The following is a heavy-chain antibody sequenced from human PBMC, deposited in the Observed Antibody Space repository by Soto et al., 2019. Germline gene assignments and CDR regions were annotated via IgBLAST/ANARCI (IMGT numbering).Heavy chain of an antibody. CDR2: IYPGDSDT. CDR1: GYHITSYL. D-gene: IGHD3-9*01. V-gene: IGHV5-51*01. J-gene: IGHJ6*02. CDR3: ARPPRDYDILTGYSYSYYCMDV. Sequence: GESMKISRQGAGYHITSYLIGRVRQMKRKGQEWMGIIYPGDSDTRYSPSFQGQVTISADKSISTAYLQSSSLKASDTAMYYCARPPRDYDILTGYSYSYYCMDVWCQATPVTVS.